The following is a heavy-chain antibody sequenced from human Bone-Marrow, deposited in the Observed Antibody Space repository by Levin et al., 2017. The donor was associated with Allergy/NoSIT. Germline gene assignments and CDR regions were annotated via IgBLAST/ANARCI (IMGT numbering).Heavy chain of an antibody. CDR3: ATIRGFGEEVV. J-gene: IGHJ4*02. Sequence: GGSLRLSCAASGFTFSNAWMSWVRQAPGKGLEWVGRIKSKTDGGITDYAAPVKGRFTISRDDSKNTLYLQMNSLKTEDTAGYYCATIRGFGEEVVWGQGTLVTVSA. CDR2: IKSKTDGGIT. D-gene: IGHD3-10*01. CDR1: GFTFSNAW. V-gene: IGHV3-15*01.